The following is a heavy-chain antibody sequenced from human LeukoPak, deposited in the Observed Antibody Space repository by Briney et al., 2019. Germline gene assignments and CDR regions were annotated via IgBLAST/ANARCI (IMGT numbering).Heavy chain of an antibody. V-gene: IGHV4-34*01. CDR1: GGSFSGYY. CDR3: ARGPGYSSSWYGPRDAFDI. J-gene: IGHJ3*02. D-gene: IGHD6-13*01. CDR2: INHSGST. Sequence: SETLSLTCAVYGGSFSGYYWSWIRQPPGKGLEWIGEINHSGSTNYNPSLKSRVTISVDTSKNQFSLKLSSVTAAGTAVYYCARGPGYSSSWYGPRDAFDIWGQGTMVTVSS.